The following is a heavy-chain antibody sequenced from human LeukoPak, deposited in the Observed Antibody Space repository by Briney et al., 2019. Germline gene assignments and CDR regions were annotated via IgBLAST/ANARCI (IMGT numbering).Heavy chain of an antibody. D-gene: IGHD4-17*01. V-gene: IGHV3-64D*06. Sequence: GGSLRLSCSASGFTFGSYSMHWVRQAPGKGLEYVSAITSNGGSTYYADSVKGRFTVSRENSKNTLFLQMSSLRVDDTDVYYCVKLITTASNDALDIWGQGTMVTVSS. J-gene: IGHJ3*02. CDR2: ITSNGGST. CDR1: GFTFGSYS. CDR3: VKLITTASNDALDI.